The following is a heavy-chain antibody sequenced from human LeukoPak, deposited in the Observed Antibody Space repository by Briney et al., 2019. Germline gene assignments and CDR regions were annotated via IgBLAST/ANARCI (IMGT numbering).Heavy chain of an antibody. CDR1: GYTFTSYG. V-gene: IGHV1-18*01. D-gene: IGHD2-21*02. CDR2: ISAYNGNT. CDR3: ASHSPEGGLTDYYYYGMDV. J-gene: IGHJ6*02. Sequence: GASVKVSCEASGYTFTSYGISWVRQAPGQGLEWMGWISAYNGNTNYAQKLQGRVTMTTDTSTSTAHMELRSLRSDDTAVYYCASHSPEGGLTDYYYYGMDVWGQGTTVTVSS.